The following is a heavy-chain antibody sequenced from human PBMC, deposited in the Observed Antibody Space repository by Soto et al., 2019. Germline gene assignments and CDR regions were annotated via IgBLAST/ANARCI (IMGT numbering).Heavy chain of an antibody. Sequence: TLSLTCTVSGGSISSGDYYWSWIRQPPGKGLEWIGYIYYSGSTYYNPSLKSRVTISVDTSKNQFSLKLSSVTAADTAVYYCARDFVDTAMVTGNYGMDVWGQGTTVTVSS. D-gene: IGHD5-18*01. CDR1: GGSISSGDYY. CDR3: ARDFVDTAMVTGNYGMDV. J-gene: IGHJ6*02. CDR2: IYYSGST. V-gene: IGHV4-30-4*01.